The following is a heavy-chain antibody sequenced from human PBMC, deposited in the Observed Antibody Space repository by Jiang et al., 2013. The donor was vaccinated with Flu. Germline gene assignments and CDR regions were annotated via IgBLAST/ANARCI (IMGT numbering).Heavy chain of an antibody. Sequence: IRQPPGKGLEWIGEINHSGSTNYNPSLKSRVTISVDTSKNQFSLKLSSVTAADTAVYYCARGRKAGYCSGGSCQTDIYYFDYWGQGTLVTVSS. J-gene: IGHJ4*02. CDR3: ARGRKAGYCSGGSCQTDIYYFDY. V-gene: IGHV4-34*01. CDR2: INHSGST. D-gene: IGHD2-15*01.